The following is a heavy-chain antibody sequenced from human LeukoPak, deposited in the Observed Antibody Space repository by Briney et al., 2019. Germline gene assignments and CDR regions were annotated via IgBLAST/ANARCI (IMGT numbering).Heavy chain of an antibody. V-gene: IGHV5-51*01. J-gene: IGHJ4*02. CDR3: ARHSRGAGDGFDY. Sequence: GESLKISCKGSGYSSTSYWIGWTRQMPGKGLEWMGIIYLGDSDTRYSPSFQGQVTISADKSINTVYLQWSSLKASDTAMYYCARHSRGAGDGFDYWGQGTLVTVSS. D-gene: IGHD2-21*02. CDR1: GYSSTSYW. CDR2: IYLGDSDT.